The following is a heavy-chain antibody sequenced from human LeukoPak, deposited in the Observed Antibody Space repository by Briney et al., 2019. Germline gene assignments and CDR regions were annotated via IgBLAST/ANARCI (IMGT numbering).Heavy chain of an antibody. D-gene: IGHD4-17*01. CDR1: GFTVSSYY. CDR3: ASCFTDGDCEY. V-gene: IGHV3-66*01. CDR2: IYSGGNT. Sequence: GGSLRLSCAASGFTVSSYYVSWVRQAPGKGPEWVSVIYSGGNTYYADFVKGRFTVSRDNSKNTVYLQMNSLRAEDTAVYYCASCFTDGDCEYRGQGTLVTVSS. J-gene: IGHJ4*02.